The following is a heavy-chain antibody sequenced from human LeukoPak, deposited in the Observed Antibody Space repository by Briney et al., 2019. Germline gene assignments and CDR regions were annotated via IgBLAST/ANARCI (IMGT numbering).Heavy chain of an antibody. D-gene: IGHD3-9*01. CDR2: ISSSGSTI. CDR3: ARVYGGHYDILTGYSYYFDY. V-gene: IGHV3-11*01. CDR1: GFTFSDYH. J-gene: IGHJ4*02. Sequence: MAGGSLRLSCAASGFTFSDYHMSWIRQAPGKGLEWVSYISSSGSTIYYADSVKGRFTISRDNAKNSLYLQMNSLRAEDTAVYYCARVYGGHYDILTGYSYYFDYWGQGTLVTVSS.